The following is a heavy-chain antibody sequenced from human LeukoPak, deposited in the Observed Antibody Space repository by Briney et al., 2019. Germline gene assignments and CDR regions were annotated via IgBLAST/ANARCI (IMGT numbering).Heavy chain of an antibody. CDR3: ARASTDY. Sequence: PSETLSLTCTVSGYSISSGYYWGWIRQPPGKGLEWIGSIYHSGSTHYNPSLKSRVTISVDTSKNQCSLKLSSVTAADTAVYYCARASTDYWGQGTLVTVSS. V-gene: IGHV4-38-2*02. CDR1: GYSISSGYY. CDR2: IYHSGST. J-gene: IGHJ4*02.